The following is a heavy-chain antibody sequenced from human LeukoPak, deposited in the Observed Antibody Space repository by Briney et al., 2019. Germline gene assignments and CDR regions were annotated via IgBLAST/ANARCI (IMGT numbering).Heavy chain of an antibody. V-gene: IGHV1-24*01. CDR3: ARVYSGYGGEDY. D-gene: IGHD5-12*01. J-gene: IGHJ4*02. Sequence: ASVKVSCKVSGYTLTELSMHWVRQAPGKGLEWMGGFDPEDGETIYAQKFQGRVTMTEDTSTDTAYMELSSLRSEDTAVYYCARVYSGYGGEDYWGQGTLVTVSS. CDR2: FDPEDGET. CDR1: GYTLTELS.